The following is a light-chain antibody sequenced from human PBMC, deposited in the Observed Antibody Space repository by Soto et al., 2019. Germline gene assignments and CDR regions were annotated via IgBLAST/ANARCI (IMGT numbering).Light chain of an antibody. J-gene: IGKJ5*01. V-gene: IGKV1-5*01. CDR1: QSINRW. CDR2: DAS. Sequence: DIQMTQSPSTLSASAGDRVTITCRASQSINRWLAWYQQKPGKVPNLLIYDASSLKSGVPSRFSGSGSGTEFTLTISSLQPEDFATYYCQQSYSTPITFGQGTRLEI. CDR3: QQSYSTPIT.